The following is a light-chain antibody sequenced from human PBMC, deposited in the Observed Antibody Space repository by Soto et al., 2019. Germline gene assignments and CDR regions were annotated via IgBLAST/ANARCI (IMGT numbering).Light chain of an antibody. Sequence: EIVLTQSPGTLSLSPGQIATLACSASQSVSNRYLAWHQQKPGQAPRLLIYGASSRATGVPDRISGSGSGTDFALTVNRLEAEDFAVYYCQQYASSPWTFGQGTKVDIK. V-gene: IGKV3-20*01. CDR2: GAS. J-gene: IGKJ1*01. CDR1: QSVSNRY. CDR3: QQYASSPWT.